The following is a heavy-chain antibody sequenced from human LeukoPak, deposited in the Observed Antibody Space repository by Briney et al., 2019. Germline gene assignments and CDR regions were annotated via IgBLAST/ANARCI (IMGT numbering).Heavy chain of an antibody. D-gene: IGHD6-13*01. V-gene: IGHV3-11*01. CDR2: ITTGGSPI. J-gene: IGHJ4*02. CDR3: ARAHSYIHTSSWSYFDS. CDR1: GFSFGDYD. Sequence: PGGSLRLSCGTSGFSFGDYDMTWIRQAPGKGLQWVSYITTGGSPIYYADSVKGRFTMSRDNAKNSLWLQMNNLRADDTAVYYCARAHSYIHTSSWSYFDSWGQGTLVTVSS.